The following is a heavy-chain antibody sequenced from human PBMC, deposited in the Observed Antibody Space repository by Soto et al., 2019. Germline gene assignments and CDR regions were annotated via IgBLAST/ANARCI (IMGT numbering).Heavy chain of an antibody. Sequence: QVQLVQSGAEVKKPGASVKVSCKASGYTFTGYYMHWVRQAPGQGLEWMGWINPNSGGTNYAQKFQGWVTMPRATSISTAYMELSRLRSDDTAVYYCATTVYSHYYYGMDVWGQGTTVTVSS. V-gene: IGHV1-2*04. J-gene: IGHJ6*02. CDR3: ATTVYSHYYYGMDV. CDR2: INPNSGGT. CDR1: GYTFTGYY. D-gene: IGHD4-17*01.